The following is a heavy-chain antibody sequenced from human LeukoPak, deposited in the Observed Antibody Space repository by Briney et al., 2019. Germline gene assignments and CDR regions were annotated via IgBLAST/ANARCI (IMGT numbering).Heavy chain of an antibody. CDR3: ARSKGFGESFYYYYGMDV. J-gene: IGHJ6*02. Sequence: GGSLRLSCAASGFTVSSNYMSWVRQAPGKGLEWVSVIYSGGSTYYADFVKGRFTISRDNSKNTLYLQMNSLRAEDTAVYYCARSKGFGESFYYYYGMDVWGQGTTVTVSS. CDR1: GFTVSSNY. CDR2: IYSGGST. D-gene: IGHD3-10*01. V-gene: IGHV3-53*01.